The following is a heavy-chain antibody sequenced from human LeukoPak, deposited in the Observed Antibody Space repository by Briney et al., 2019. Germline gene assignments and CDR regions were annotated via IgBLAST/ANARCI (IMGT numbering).Heavy chain of an antibody. Sequence: SQTLSLTCTVSGGSISSGGYYWSWLRQHPGKGLEWIGYIYYSGSTYYNPSLKSRVTISVDTSKNQFSLKLSSVTAADTAVYYCARFGELFFMDVWGKGTTVTVSS. CDR1: GGSISSGGYY. CDR2: IYYSGST. D-gene: IGHD3-10*01. V-gene: IGHV4-31*03. CDR3: ARFGELFFMDV. J-gene: IGHJ6*03.